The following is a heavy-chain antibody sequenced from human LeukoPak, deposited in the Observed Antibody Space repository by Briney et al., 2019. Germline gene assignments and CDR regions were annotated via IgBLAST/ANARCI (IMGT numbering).Heavy chain of an antibody. CDR1: GYTFTIYG. D-gene: IGHD6-13*01. V-gene: IGHV1-18*01. J-gene: IGHJ4*02. CDR2: ISAYNGNT. Sequence: ASVRVSCEASGYTFTIYGISRVRQTPGEGGEWMGWISAYNGNTNYAQKLQGRVTMTTDTSTSTAYMELRSLRSDDTAVYYCARVDAAAGTGDYFDYWGQGTLVTVSS. CDR3: ARVDAAAGTGDYFDY.